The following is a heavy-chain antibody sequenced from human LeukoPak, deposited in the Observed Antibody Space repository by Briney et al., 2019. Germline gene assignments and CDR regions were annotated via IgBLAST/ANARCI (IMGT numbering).Heavy chain of an antibody. CDR1: GFSFSRYI. CDR3: ASHYFGSRGSYAEYFEH. V-gene: IGHV3-48*02. CDR2: ISSSRTI. Sequence: GGSLRLSCTASGFSFSRYIMNWVRQAPGKGLEWISYISSSRTIHYADSVKGRFTISRDNAENSLDLQMNSLRDEDTAVYYCASHYFGSRGSYAEYFEHWGQGALVIVSS. J-gene: IGHJ1*01. D-gene: IGHD3-22*01.